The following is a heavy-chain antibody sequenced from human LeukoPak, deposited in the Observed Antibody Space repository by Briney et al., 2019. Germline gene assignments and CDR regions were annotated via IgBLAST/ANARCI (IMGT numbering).Heavy chain of an antibody. CDR3: ARDLSSYGHFDY. CDR2: VTSSSNYI. V-gene: IGHV3-21*01. Sequence: PGGSLRLSCAASGFTFSSYSMNWVRQAPGKGLEWVSFVTSSSNYISYADSVKGRFTISRDNVKNSLYLQLNSLRAEDTAVYYCARDLSSYGHFDYWGQGTLVTVPS. D-gene: IGHD5-18*01. CDR1: GFTFSSYS. J-gene: IGHJ4*02.